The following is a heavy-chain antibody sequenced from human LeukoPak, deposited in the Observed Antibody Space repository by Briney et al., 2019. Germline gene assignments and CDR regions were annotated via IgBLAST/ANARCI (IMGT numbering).Heavy chain of an antibody. J-gene: IGHJ2*01. CDR3: ARGYYPPRWYFDL. V-gene: IGHV4-34*01. Sequence: PETLSLTCALYGGSFSSYSWSWTWIRQTPEKGLEWIGEIIEKGNANYNPSLKSRVTIDLDTSKNQFSLKLTSMTAADAAMYYCARGYYPPRWYFDLWGRGTLVTVSS. D-gene: IGHD3-10*01. CDR1: GGSFSSYS. CDR2: IIEKGNA.